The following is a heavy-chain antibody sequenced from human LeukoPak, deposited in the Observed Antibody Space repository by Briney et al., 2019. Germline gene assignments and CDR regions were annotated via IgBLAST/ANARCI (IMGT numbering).Heavy chain of an antibody. CDR3: AKDGASSSVWAFDI. V-gene: IGHV3-30*02. CDR1: GFTFSNYG. CDR2: IRNDGSTK. J-gene: IGHJ3*02. D-gene: IGHD3-10*01. Sequence: TGGSLRLSCAASGFTFSNYGMHWVRQAPGKGLEWVAFIRNDGSTKYYVDSVKGRFVISRDNSRNTLYLYMNSLRTEDSAVYYCAKDGASSSVWAFDIWGQGTMVTVSS.